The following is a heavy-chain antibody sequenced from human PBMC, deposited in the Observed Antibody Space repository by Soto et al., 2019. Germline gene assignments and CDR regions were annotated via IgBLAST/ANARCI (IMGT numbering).Heavy chain of an antibody. CDR3: ARDVGSSHSQTGGYYYYYGMDV. V-gene: IGHV1-46*01. CDR1: GYTFTSYY. J-gene: IGHJ6*02. D-gene: IGHD6-6*01. CDR2: INPSGGST. Sequence: ASVTVSCKASGYTFTSYYMHWVRQAPGQGLEWMGIINPSGGSTSYAQKFQGRVTMTRDTSTSTVYMELSSLRSEDTAVYYCARDVGSSHSQTGGYYYYYGMDVWGQGTTVTVSS.